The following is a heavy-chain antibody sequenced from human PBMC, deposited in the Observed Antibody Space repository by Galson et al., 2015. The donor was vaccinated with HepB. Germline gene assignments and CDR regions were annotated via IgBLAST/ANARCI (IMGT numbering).Heavy chain of an antibody. J-gene: IGHJ4*02. CDR2: ISAYNGNT. Sequence: SVKVSCKASGYTFTSYGISWVRQAPGQGLEWMGWISAYNGNTNYAQKLQGRVTMTTDTSTSTAYMELRSLRSDDTAVYYCARVPDYYDSSGYSDYWGQGTLVTVSS. D-gene: IGHD3-22*01. CDR1: GYTFTSYG. CDR3: ARVPDYYDSSGYSDY. V-gene: IGHV1-18*01.